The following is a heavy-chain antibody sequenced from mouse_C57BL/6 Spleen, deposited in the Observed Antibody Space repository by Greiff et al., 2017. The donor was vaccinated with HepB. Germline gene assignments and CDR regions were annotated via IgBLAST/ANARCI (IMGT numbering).Heavy chain of an antibody. J-gene: IGHJ4*01. Sequence: ESGPGLVKPSQSLSLTCSVTGYSITSGYYWNWIRQFPGNKLEWMGYISYDGSNNYNPSLKNRISITRDTSKNQFFLKLNSVTTEDTATYYCARDGWLLPHYYAMDYWGQGTSVTVSS. CDR2: ISYDGSN. V-gene: IGHV3-6*01. CDR3: ARDGWLLPHYYAMDY. D-gene: IGHD2-3*01. CDR1: GYSITSGYY.